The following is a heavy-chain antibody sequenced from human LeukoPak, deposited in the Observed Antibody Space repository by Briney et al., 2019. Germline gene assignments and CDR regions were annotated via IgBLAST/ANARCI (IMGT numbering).Heavy chain of an antibody. D-gene: IGHD6-19*01. J-gene: IGHJ4*02. V-gene: IGHV3-33*01. CDR1: GFTFSSYS. Sequence: GGSLRLSCAASGFTFSSYSMHWVRQAPGKGLEWVAVIWYDGSNKYYADSVKGRFTISRDNSKNTLYLQMNSLRAEDTAVYYCARDRESGSGWHPFDYWGQGTLVTVSS. CDR2: IWYDGSNK. CDR3: ARDRESGSGWHPFDY.